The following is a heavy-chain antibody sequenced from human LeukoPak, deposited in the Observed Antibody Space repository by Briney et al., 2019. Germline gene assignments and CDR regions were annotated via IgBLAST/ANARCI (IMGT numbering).Heavy chain of an antibody. J-gene: IGHJ6*03. CDR3: ERARRCSSTSCYNAGYYYYYMDV. CDR2: MNPYRCNT. CDR1: GYTFTRYD. Sequence: ASVKVSCKASGYTFTRYDINWVRQATGQGLEWVGLMNPYRCNTGYAQKLQGRVTITRNTSISPAYMEVSSLRSEDTAVYYCERARRCSSTSCYNAGYYYYYMDVWGKGTTVTVSS. D-gene: IGHD2-2*02. V-gene: IGHV1-8*03.